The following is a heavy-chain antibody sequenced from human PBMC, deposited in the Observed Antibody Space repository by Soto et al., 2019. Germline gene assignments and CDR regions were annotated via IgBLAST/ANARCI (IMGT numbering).Heavy chain of an antibody. CDR3: VRGRGGD. V-gene: IGHV3-11*06. CDR1: GFTFSDYY. CDR2: ISNSGTYT. J-gene: IGHJ4*02. Sequence: QAQLVESGGDLVKPGGSLRLSCAASGFTFSDYYMSWIRQAPGKGLEWISYISNSGTYTNYADSVKGRFTISRDNAKNSLSLRMTGLRAEDTAVYYCVRGRGGDWGQGSLVTVYS. D-gene: IGHD3-10*01.